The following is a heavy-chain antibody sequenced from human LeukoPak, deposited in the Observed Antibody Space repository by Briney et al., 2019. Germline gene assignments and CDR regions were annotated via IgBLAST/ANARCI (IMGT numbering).Heavy chain of an antibody. CDR3: ASFIAARPHAFDI. J-gene: IGHJ3*02. D-gene: IGHD6-6*01. V-gene: IGHV4-34*01. CDR1: GGSFSGYY. CDR2: INHSGST. Sequence: SETLSLTCAVYGGSFSGYYWSWIRQPPGKGLEWIGEINHSGSTNYNPSLKSRVTISVDTSKNQFSLKLSSVTAADTAVYYCASFIAARPHAFDIWGQGTMVTVSS.